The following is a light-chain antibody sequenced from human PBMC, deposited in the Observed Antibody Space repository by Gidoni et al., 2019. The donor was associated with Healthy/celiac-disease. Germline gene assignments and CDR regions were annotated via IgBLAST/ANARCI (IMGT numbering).Light chain of an antibody. V-gene: IGKV2D-29*01. J-gene: IGKJ5*01. CDR1: QSLLHSDGKTY. CDR3: ITSIQLPIT. CDR2: EVS. Sequence: DLVMTQTALSLSVTPGQQASISCKSSQSLLHSDGKTYLYWYLQKQGQTPQLLIYEVSNRFSGVPDRVSGSGSGTDFTLKISRVEAEDVGVYSCITSIQLPITFGQGTRLEIK.